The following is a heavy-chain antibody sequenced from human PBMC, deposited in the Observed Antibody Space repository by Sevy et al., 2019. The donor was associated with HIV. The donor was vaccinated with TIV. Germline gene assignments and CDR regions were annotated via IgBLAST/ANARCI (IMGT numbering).Heavy chain of an antibody. V-gene: IGHV3-30-3*01. CDR3: ARDLGYESTGYLPLFDN. CDR1: GFTLNKAW. D-gene: IGHD3-22*01. Sequence: GGSLRLSCAASGFTLNKAWMNWVRQAPGKGLEWVAIISYDGNIEYYPDSVKGRFTISRDDSKNTLYLQMNSLRSEDTALYYCARDLGYESTGYLPLFDNWGQGTLVTVSS. J-gene: IGHJ4*02. CDR2: ISYDGNIE.